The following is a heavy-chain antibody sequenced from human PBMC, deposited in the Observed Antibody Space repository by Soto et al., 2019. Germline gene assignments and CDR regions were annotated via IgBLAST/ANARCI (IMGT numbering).Heavy chain of an antibody. CDR2: IYPGDSDT. CDR3: ARGGYSSSWYDAFDI. CDR1: GYSFTSYW. Sequence: GESLKISCKGSGYSFTSYWIGWVRQMPGKGLEWMGIIYPGDSDTRYSPSFQGQVTISADKSISTAYLQWSSLKASDTAMYYCARGGYSSSWYDAFDIWGQGTMVTVSS. V-gene: IGHV5-51*01. J-gene: IGHJ3*02. D-gene: IGHD6-13*01.